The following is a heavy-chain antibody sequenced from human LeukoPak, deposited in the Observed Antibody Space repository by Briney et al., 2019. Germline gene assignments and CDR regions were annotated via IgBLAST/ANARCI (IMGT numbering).Heavy chain of an antibody. J-gene: IGHJ4*02. CDR1: GFSFSDYY. D-gene: IGHD3-16*02. CDR2: TTTSGSTK. CDR3: ARDELSLLEVIDY. Sequence: PGGSLRLSXAASGFSFSDYYMSWIRQAPGKGMEWISCTTTSGSTKYYADSVKGRFTISRDNARNSLYLQMNSLRAEDTAVYYCARDELSLLEVIDYWGQGTPVTVSS. V-gene: IGHV3-11*04.